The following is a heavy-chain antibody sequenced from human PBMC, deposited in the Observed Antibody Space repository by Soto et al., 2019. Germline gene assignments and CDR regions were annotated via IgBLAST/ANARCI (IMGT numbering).Heavy chain of an antibody. CDR1: GGSISSGGYS. CDR3: ARGHLWFGERWFDP. D-gene: IGHD3-10*01. CDR2: INHSGST. J-gene: IGHJ5*02. Sequence: PSETLSLTCAVSGGSISSGGYSWSWIRQPPGKGLEWIGEINHSGSTNYNPSLKSRVTISVDTSKNQFSLKLSSVTAADTAVYYCARGHLWFGERWFDPWGQGTLVTVSS. V-gene: IGHV4-34*01.